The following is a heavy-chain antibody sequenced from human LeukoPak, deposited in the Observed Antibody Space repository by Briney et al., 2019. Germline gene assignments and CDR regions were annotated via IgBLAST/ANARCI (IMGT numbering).Heavy chain of an antibody. D-gene: IGHD3-16*01. CDR2: INHSGST. CDR1: GGSFSGYY. Sequence: PSETLSLTCAVYGGSFSGYYWSWIRQPPGKGLEWIGEINHSGSTNYNPSLKSRVTISVDTSKNQFSLKLSSVTAADTAVYYCASFRRLGFDPWGQGTLVTVSS. CDR3: ASFRRLGFDP. V-gene: IGHV4-34*01. J-gene: IGHJ5*02.